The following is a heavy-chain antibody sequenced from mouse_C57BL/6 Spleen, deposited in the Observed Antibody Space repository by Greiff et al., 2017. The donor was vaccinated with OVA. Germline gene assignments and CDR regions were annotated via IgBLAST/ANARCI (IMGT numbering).Heavy chain of an antibody. J-gene: IGHJ2*01. CDR3: AREGYDYGFFDY. V-gene: IGHV1-82*01. CDR2: LYPGDGDT. CDR1: GYAFSSSW. Sequence: VQLQQSGPELVKPGASVKISCKASGYAFSSSWMNWVKQRPGKGLAWIGRLYPGDGDTNYNGKFKGKATLTADKSSSTAYMQLSSLTSEDSAVYFCAREGYDYGFFDYWGQGTTLTVSS. D-gene: IGHD2-4*01.